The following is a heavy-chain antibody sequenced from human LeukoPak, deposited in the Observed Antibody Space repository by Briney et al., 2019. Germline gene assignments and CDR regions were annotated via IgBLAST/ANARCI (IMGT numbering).Heavy chain of an antibody. J-gene: IGHJ3*02. D-gene: IGHD3-22*01. CDR3: ARGPHYYDSSGYYIKNAFDI. Sequence: SETLSLTCAVYGGSFSGYYWSWIRQPPGKGLEWIGEINHSGSTNYNPSLKSRVTISVDTSKNQFSLKLSSVTVADTAVYYCARGPHYYDSSGYYIKNAFDIWGQGTMVTVSS. V-gene: IGHV4-34*01. CDR1: GGSFSGYY. CDR2: INHSGST.